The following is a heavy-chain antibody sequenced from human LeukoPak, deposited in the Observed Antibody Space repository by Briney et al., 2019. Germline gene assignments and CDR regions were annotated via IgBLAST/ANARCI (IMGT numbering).Heavy chain of an antibody. D-gene: IGHD3-3*01. Sequence: PGGSLRLSCAASGLTFSSHAMPWIRQAPGKGLEYVSAIVSNGGNTYYAESVRGRFTISRDNSKNTVYLQMGSLRPEDTGVYYCARGGYYAATDVWGQGALVTVSS. V-gene: IGHV3-64*02. CDR1: GLTFSSHA. CDR2: IVSNGGNT. CDR3: ARGGYYAATDV. J-gene: IGHJ4*02.